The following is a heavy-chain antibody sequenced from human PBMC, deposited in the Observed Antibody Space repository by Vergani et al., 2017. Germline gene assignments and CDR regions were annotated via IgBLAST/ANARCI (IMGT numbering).Heavy chain of an antibody. J-gene: IGHJ3*01. CDR1: GFTFSDYY. CDR3: TKGSGYCHDSGGDGYDPYTGFDL. V-gene: IGHV3-11*01. CDR2: ISGSGHTK. Sequence: QVQLVESGGGLVKPGGSLRLSCAASGFTFSDYYMTWIRQAPGKGLEWISYISGSGHTKYYADSVKGRFAISRDNAKNSLFLEMNSLRFEDTAVYFCTKGSGYCHDSGGDGYDPYTGFDLWGEGRLVTVCS. D-gene: IGHD2-21*01.